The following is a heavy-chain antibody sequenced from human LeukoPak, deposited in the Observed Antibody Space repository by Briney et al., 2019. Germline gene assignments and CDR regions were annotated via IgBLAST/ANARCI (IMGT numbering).Heavy chain of an antibody. Sequence: GGSLRLSCAASGFTFSSYWMHWVRQAPGKGLVWVSRINDDGSSTNYADSVKGRFTISRDNAKNTLYLQMNSLRAEDTAVYYCARGYNWAFDYWGQGTLVTVSS. D-gene: IGHD5-24*01. CDR2: INDDGSST. J-gene: IGHJ4*02. V-gene: IGHV3-74*01. CDR1: GFTFSSYW. CDR3: ARGYNWAFDY.